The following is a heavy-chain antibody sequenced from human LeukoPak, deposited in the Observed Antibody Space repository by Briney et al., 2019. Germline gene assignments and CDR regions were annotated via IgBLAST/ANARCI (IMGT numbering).Heavy chain of an antibody. D-gene: IGHD2-15*01. CDR3: ARGHIVVPGSAFDL. CDR1: GYTLSDYN. CDR2: INPKSGAT. J-gene: IGHJ3*01. V-gene: IGHV1-2*02. Sequence: ASVKVSCKASGYTLSDYNMHWLRQAPGLGLEWLGWINPKSGATNYVEKFQGRVAMTRDTSINTAYMELSRLTSDDTALYYCARGHIVVPGSAFDLWGQGTIVTVSS.